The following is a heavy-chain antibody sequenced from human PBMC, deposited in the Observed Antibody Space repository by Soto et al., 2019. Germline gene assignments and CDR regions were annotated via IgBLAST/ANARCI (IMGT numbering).Heavy chain of an antibody. D-gene: IGHD3-22*01. CDR2: IKSKTDGETT. CDR1: CFTFSNAW. Sequence: PGGSLRLSCAASCFTFSNAWMNWVRQAPGKGLEWVGRIKSKTDGETTDYAASVKGRFTISRDDSRNTLYLQMNSLKSEDTAVYYCLGDSRGYYPFDYWGQGTLVTVSS. J-gene: IGHJ4*02. V-gene: IGHV3-15*07. CDR3: LGDSRGYYPFDY.